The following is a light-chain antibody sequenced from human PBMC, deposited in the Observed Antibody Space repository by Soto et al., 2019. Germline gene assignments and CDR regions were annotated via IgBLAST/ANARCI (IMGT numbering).Light chain of an antibody. J-gene: IGKJ4*02. CDR1: QSVSSNS. CDR2: GAS. Sequence: EIVLTQSPGTLSLSPGERATLSCRASQSVSSNSLAWYQQKPGQAPRLLIYGASSRGTGVPDRFSGSGSGADITLTISRLEPEDLSVYYCQQCGSSPLTCGGGTKVEIK. CDR3: QQCGSSPLT. V-gene: IGKV3-20*01.